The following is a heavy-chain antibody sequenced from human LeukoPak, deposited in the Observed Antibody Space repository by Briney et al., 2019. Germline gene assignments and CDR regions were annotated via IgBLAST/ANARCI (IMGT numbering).Heavy chain of an antibody. D-gene: IGHD3-10*01. CDR2: IYHRGST. Sequence: SETLSLTCAVSGGSISSGGYSWSWIRQPPGKGLVAGLEWIGYIYHRGSTYYNPSLKSRATISVDRSKNQFSLKLSSVTAADTALYYCSRGGDYRLHYWGQGTLVTVSS. CDR3: SRGGDYRLHY. CDR1: GGSISSGGYS. V-gene: IGHV4-30-2*01. J-gene: IGHJ4*02.